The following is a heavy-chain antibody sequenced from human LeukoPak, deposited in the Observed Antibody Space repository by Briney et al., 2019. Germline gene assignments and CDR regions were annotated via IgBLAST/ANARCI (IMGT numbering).Heavy chain of an antibody. CDR2: IRSKAYGGTT. CDR1: GFTFGDYA. J-gene: IGHJ6*02. CDR3: TEAHCGGDCYSSHYDYGLDF. Sequence: GGSLRLSCTASGFTFGDYALSWFRQAPGKGLEWVGFIRSKAYGGTTEYAASVKGRFTISRDDSKSIAYLQMNSLKTEDTAVYYCTEAHCGGDCYSSHYDYGLDFWGQGTTVTVSS. D-gene: IGHD2-21*02. V-gene: IGHV3-49*03.